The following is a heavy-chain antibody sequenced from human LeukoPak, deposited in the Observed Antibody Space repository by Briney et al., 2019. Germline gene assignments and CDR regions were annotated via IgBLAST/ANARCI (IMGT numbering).Heavy chain of an antibody. CDR2: INHSGST. V-gene: IGHV4-34*01. CDR1: GGSLSGYY. Sequence: PSETLSLTCAVYGGSLSGYYWSWIRQPPGKGLEWIGEINHSGSTNYNPSLKSRVTISVDTSKNQFSLKLSSVTAADTAVYYCASGASGGVVAAFDYWGQGTLVTVSS. D-gene: IGHD2-15*01. J-gene: IGHJ4*02. CDR3: ASGASGGVVAAFDY.